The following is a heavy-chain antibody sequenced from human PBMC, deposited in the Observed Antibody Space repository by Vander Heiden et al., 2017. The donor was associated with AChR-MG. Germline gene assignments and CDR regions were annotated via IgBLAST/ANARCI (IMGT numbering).Heavy chain of an antibody. J-gene: IGHJ4*02. CDR2: ISYDGSKK. V-gene: IGHV3-30-3*01. CDR3: ARETRELVERIFDY. D-gene: IGHD1-7*01. Sequence: HVQPVQFGGGVAQPGRSLRLLCAASGFTFSSYAMHWVRQAPGKGLEWVAVISYDGSKKYYADSVKGRFTNSRDNSKNTLYLQMNSLRAEDTAVYYCARETRELVERIFDYWGQGTLVTVSS. CDR1: GFTFSSYA.